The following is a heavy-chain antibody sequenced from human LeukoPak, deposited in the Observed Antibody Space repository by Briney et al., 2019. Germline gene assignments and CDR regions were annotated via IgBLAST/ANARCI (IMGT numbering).Heavy chain of an antibody. D-gene: IGHD2-21*02. J-gene: IGHJ2*01. Sequence: PGGSLRLSCAASGFTFSSYSMNWVRQAPGKGLEWVSSISSSSSYIYYADSVKGRFTISRDNAKNSLYLQMNSLRAEDTAVYYCARGVVVTASWYFDLWGRGTLVTVSS. CDR3: ARGVVVTASWYFDL. CDR1: GFTFSSYS. V-gene: IGHV3-21*01. CDR2: ISSSSSYI.